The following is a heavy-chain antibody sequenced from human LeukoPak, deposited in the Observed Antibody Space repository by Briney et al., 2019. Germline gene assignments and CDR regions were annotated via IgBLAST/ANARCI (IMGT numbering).Heavy chain of an antibody. D-gene: IGHD6-13*01. CDR1: GGSISSSNW. CDR2: IYHSGST. J-gene: IGHJ3*02. CDR3: ASIAAAGMAPFDI. V-gene: IGHV4-4*02. Sequence: SETLSLTCAVSGGSISSSNWWSWVRPPPGKGLEWIGEIYHSGSTNYNPSLKSRVTISVDKSKNQFSLKLSSVTAADTAVYYCASIAAAGMAPFDIWGQGTMVTVSS.